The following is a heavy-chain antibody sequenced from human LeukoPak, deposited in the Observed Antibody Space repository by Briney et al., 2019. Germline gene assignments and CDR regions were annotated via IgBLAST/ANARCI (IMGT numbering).Heavy chain of an antibody. D-gene: IGHD3-22*01. V-gene: IGHV3-48*01. J-gene: IGHJ4*02. CDR1: GFTFSSYS. CDR2: ISSSSSTI. CDR3: ARVLHRRNYDSSVYYGY. Sequence: GGSLRLSCAASGFTFSSYSMNWVRQAPGKGLERVSYISSSSSTIYYADSVKGRFTISRDNAKNSLYLQMNSLRAEDTAVYYCARVLHRRNYDSSVYYGYWGQGTLVTVSS.